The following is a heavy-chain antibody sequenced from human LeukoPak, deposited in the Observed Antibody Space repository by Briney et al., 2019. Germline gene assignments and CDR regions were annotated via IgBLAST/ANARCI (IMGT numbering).Heavy chain of an antibody. V-gene: IGHV4-39*01. CDR3: ARHVPWHGGYDFWSGYPSPDSRGMDV. J-gene: IGHJ6*02. CDR2: IYYSGST. CDR1: GGSISSSSYY. D-gene: IGHD3-3*01. Sequence: PSETLSLTCTVSGGSISSSSYYWGWIRQPPGKGLEWIGSIYYSGSTYYNPSLKSRVTISVDTSKNQFSLKLSSVTAADTAVYYCARHVPWHGGYDFWSGYPSPDSRGMDVWGQGTTVTVSS.